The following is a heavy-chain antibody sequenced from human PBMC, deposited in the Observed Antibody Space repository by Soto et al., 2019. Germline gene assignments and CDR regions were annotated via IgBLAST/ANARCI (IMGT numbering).Heavy chain of an antibody. CDR3: ARHPGYYDILTGYTTYYFDS. CDR1: GGSISSGGYS. CDR2: MYHSGST. Sequence: SETLSLTCAVSGGSISSGGYSWSWIRQPPGKGLEWIGYMYHSGSTYYNPSLKSRVTISIDRSKNQFSLKLSSVTAADTAVYYCARHPGYYDILTGYTTYYFDSWGQGILVTSPQ. V-gene: IGHV4-30-2*01. J-gene: IGHJ4*02. D-gene: IGHD3-9*01.